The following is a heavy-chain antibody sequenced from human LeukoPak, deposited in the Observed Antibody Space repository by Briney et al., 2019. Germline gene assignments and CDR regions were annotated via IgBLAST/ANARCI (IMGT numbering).Heavy chain of an antibody. V-gene: IGHV1-2*02. CDR1: GYTFTGYY. CDR3: ARGAVGSIVVVVAATLAANWFDP. J-gene: IGHJ5*02. D-gene: IGHD2-15*01. CDR2: INPNSGGT. Sequence: GASVKVSCKASGYTFTGYYLHWVRQAPGQGLEWMGWINPNSGGTNYAQKFQGRVTMTRDTSISTAYMELSRLRSDDTAVYYCARGAVGSIVVVVAATLAANWFDPWGQGTLVTVSS.